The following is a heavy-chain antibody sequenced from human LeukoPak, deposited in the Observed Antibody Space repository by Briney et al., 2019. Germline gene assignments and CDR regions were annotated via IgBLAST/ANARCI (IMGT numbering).Heavy chain of an antibody. Sequence: GGSLRLSCEASGFTFSTFPMHWVRQTPDKRLVWVAVISHDGRDTYYADSVKGRFTISRDNSKNTLYLQMNSLSPEDTAVVYCARVGRVSIYPSYMDVWGKGTTVIVSS. CDR3: ARVGRVSIYPSYMDV. CDR1: GFTFSTFP. D-gene: IGHD6-6*01. V-gene: IGHV3-30*04. J-gene: IGHJ6*03. CDR2: ISHDGRDT.